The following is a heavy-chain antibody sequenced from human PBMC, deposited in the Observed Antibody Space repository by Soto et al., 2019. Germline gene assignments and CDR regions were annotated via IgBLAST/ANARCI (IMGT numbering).Heavy chain of an antibody. V-gene: IGHV5-51*01. D-gene: IGHD2-15*01. CDR1: GYSFTSYW. CDR2: IYPGDSDT. CDR3: ARLDCSGGSCYSYDYYYGMDV. J-gene: IGHJ6*02. Sequence: GESLKISCKGSGYSFTSYWIGWVRQMPGKGLEWMGIIYPGDSDTRYSPSFQGQVTISADKSISTAYLQWSSLKASDTAMYYCARLDCSGGSCYSYDYYYGMDVWGQGTTVTVS.